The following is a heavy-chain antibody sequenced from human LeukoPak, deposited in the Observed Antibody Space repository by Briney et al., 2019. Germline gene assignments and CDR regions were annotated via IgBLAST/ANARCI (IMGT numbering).Heavy chain of an antibody. CDR1: GFTFSDYY. Sequence: PGGSLRLSCAASGFTFSDYYMSWIRQAPGKGLEWVSYISSSGFSTYYAGSVKGRFTISRDNARNSLYLQMNSLAPEDTALYYCARGKRRFDYWGQGTLVTVSS. CDR3: ARGKRRFDY. CDR2: ISSSGFST. J-gene: IGHJ4*02. V-gene: IGHV3-11*01.